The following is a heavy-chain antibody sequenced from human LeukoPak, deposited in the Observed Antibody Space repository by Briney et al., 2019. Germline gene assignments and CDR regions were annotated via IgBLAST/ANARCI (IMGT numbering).Heavy chain of an antibody. V-gene: IGHV3-48*01. CDR1: GFTFSNYN. D-gene: IGHD6-13*01. CDR2: ITGSSSSI. CDR3: AREPTYTSSWYATCDY. J-gene: IGHJ4*02. Sequence: GGSLRLSCAASGFTFSNYNMNWVRQAPGKGLEWISYITGSSSSIYYADSVKGRLTISRDNAKNSLYLQMNSLRAEDTAVYYCAREPTYTSSWYATCDYWGQGIQVTVSS.